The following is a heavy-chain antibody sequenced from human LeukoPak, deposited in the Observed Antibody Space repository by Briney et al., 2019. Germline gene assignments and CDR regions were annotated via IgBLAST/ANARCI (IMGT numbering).Heavy chain of an antibody. J-gene: IGHJ5*02. CDR2: ISAYNGNT. Sequence: ASVKVSRKASGYTFTNYGINWVRQAPGQGLEWMGWISAYNGNTNYAQRFQGRVTMTTDTSTSTAYMELRSLRSEDTAVYYCARGRDYYYDSSGYYRDNWFDPWGQGTLVTVSS. D-gene: IGHD3-22*01. CDR3: ARGRDYYYDSSGYYRDNWFDP. CDR1: GYTFTNYG. V-gene: IGHV1-18*01.